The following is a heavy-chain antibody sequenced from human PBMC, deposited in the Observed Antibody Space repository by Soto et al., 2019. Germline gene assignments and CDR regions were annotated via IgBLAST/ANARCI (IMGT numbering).Heavy chain of an antibody. D-gene: IGHD3-3*01. Sequence: SETLSLTCTVSGGSISGYYWSWIRQPPGKGLEWIGYICYSGITNYDPSLKSRVTTSVDTSKNQFSLKLSSVTAADTAVYYCARGAPTIFEWGQGTLVTVSS. CDR3: ARGAPTIFE. V-gene: IGHV4-59*08. CDR2: ICYSGIT. CDR1: GGSISGYY. J-gene: IGHJ4*02.